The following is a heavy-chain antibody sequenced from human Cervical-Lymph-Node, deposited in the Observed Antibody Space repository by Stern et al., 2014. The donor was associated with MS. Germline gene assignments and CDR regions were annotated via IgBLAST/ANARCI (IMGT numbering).Heavy chain of an antibody. V-gene: IGHV3-21*01. CDR1: GFTFNTFN. J-gene: IGHJ4*02. D-gene: IGHD6-13*01. Sequence: EVHLVESGGGLVEPGGSLRLSCAASGFTFNTFNMNWVRRAPGKGLEWVSSITNSGTYIYYADSVKGRFTISRDNAENSLYLQMNSLRVEDTAVYYCARLVNAAGATFSDYWGQGTLVTVSS. CDR3: ARLVNAAGATFSDY. CDR2: ITNSGTYI.